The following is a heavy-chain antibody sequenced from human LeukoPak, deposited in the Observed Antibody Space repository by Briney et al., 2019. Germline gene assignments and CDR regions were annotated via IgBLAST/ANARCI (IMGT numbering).Heavy chain of an antibody. CDR1: GGSISSSSYY. J-gene: IGHJ4*02. D-gene: IGHD6-13*01. CDR2: IYYSGST. CDR3: ARAYSSSWYSRANSIDY. V-gene: IGHV4-39*07. Sequence: PSETLSLTCTVSGGSISSSSYYWGWIRQPPGKGLEWIGSIYYSGSTYYNPSLKSRVTISVDTSKNQFSLKLSSVTAADTAVYYCARAYSSSWYSRANSIDYWGQGTLVTVSS.